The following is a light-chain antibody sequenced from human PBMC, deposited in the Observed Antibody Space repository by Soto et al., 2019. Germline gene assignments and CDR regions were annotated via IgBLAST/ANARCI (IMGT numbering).Light chain of an antibody. CDR3: TSYTRSGLIV. J-gene: IGLJ1*01. V-gene: IGLV2-14*01. CDR1: SSDFGDSTY. CDR2: DVN. Sequence: QSVLTQPASVSGSPGQSITVSCTGTSSDFGDSTYVSWYQQHLGKAPRLIIYDVNNRPSGVAARFSASRSGNTASLTISGLQAEDEADYYCTSYTRSGLIVFGTGTKLTVL.